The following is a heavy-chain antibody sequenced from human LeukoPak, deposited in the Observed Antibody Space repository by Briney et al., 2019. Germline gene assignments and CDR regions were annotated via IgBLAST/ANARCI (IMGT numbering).Heavy chain of an antibody. V-gene: IGHV3-48*01. CDR3: ARAAGGYIAVPFDY. Sequence: GGSLRLSCAASGFTFSSYSMNWVRQAPGKGLEWVSYISTSSTTIYYTDSVKGRFTISRDNAKNSLYLQMNSLRAEDTAVYYCARAAGGYIAVPFDYWGQGTLVTVSS. D-gene: IGHD6-19*01. CDR1: GFTFSSYS. J-gene: IGHJ4*02. CDR2: ISTSSTTI.